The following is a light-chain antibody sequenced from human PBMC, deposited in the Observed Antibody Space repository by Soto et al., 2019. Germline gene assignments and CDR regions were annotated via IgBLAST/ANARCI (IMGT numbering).Light chain of an antibody. V-gene: IGKV3-20*01. J-gene: IGKJ5*01. CDR3: QQYTNWPSIT. CDR2: GAS. CDR1: QSVSSSY. Sequence: VLTQSPGTLALPPGGSATLSCRASQSVSSSYLAWYQQKPGQAHRLIIYGASSRATGIPDRFSGSGSGTDFTLTISRLQSEDFAVYYCQQYTNWPSITLGQGTRVEIK.